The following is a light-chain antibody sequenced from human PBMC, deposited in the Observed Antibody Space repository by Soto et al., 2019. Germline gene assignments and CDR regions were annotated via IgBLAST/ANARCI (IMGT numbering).Light chain of an antibody. CDR1: QRLLHSNGNNF. CDR2: LGF. CDR3: MQALQTPYT. J-gene: IGKJ2*01. Sequence: EIVMTQSPPSLTVTPGEPASISCRSSQRLLHSNGNNFLDWYLQKPGQSPQLPIYLGFNRASGVPDRVSGSGAGTDFTLKISRVEAEDVGVYYCMQALQTPYTFGQGTKVDIK. V-gene: IGKV2-28*01.